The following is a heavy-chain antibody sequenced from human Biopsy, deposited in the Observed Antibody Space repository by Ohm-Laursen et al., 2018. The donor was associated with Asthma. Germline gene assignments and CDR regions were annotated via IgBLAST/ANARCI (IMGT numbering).Heavy chain of an antibody. Sequence: SLRLSCAASGFTFSSYSRNWVRQAPGKGLEWVSYISSSSSTIYYADSVKGRFTISRDNAKNSLYLQMNSLRDEDTAVYYCARFKRGYSYGYAGVFDYWGQGTLVTVSS. CDR2: ISSSSSTI. V-gene: IGHV3-48*02. CDR3: ARFKRGYSYGYAGVFDY. D-gene: IGHD5-18*01. CDR1: GFTFSSYS. J-gene: IGHJ4*02.